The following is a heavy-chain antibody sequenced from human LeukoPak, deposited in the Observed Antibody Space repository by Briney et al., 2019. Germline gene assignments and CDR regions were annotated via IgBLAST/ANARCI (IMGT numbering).Heavy chain of an antibody. CDR3: ARDIGSGSYYEEFDY. V-gene: IGHV1-69*04. J-gene: IGHJ4*02. Sequence: ASVKVSCKASGGTFSSYGISWVRQAPGQGLEWMGGIIPILGIANYAQKIQGRVTITADKSTSTAYMELSSLRSEDTAVYYSARDIGSGSYYEEFDYWGQGTLVTVSS. CDR1: GGTFSSYG. CDR2: IIPILGIA. D-gene: IGHD3-10*01.